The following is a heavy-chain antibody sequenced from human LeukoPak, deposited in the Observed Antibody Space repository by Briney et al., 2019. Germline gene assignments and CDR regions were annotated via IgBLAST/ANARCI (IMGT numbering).Heavy chain of an antibody. CDR3: ARDRGPDGGNLMFAFDI. Sequence: PSETLSLTCTVSGDSVSSYYWSWIRQSAGKGLEWIGRIFASGSTNYNPSLKSRVTMSVDTSKNQCTLKLSSVTAADTAVYYCARDRGPDGGNLMFAFDIWGQGTMVTVSS. CDR1: GDSVSSYY. V-gene: IGHV4-4*07. CDR2: IFASGST. D-gene: IGHD4-23*01. J-gene: IGHJ3*02.